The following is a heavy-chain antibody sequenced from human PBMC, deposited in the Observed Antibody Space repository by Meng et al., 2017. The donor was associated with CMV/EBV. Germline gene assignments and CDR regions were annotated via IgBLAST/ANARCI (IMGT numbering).Heavy chain of an antibody. CDR3: ARDIITIFGVVKGGMDV. D-gene: IGHD3-3*01. Sequence: SVKFSCKASGATFSSYTISWVRQALGQGIDWMGRIIPILGIANYAQKFQGRVTITADKSTSTAYMELSSLRSEDTAVYYCARDIITIFGVVKGGMDVWGQGTTVTVSS. CDR1: GATFSSYT. CDR2: IIPILGIA. J-gene: IGHJ6*02. V-gene: IGHV1-69*04.